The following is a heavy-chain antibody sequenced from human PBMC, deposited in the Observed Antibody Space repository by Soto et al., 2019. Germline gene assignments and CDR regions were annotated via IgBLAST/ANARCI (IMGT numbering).Heavy chain of an antibody. J-gene: IGHJ4*02. CDR2: ISSSSSTI. Sequence: EVQLVESGGGLVQPGGSLRLSCAASGFTFSSYSMNWVRQAPGKGLERVSYISSSSSTIYYADSVKGRFTISRDNAKNSLYLQMNSLRAEDTAVYYCARKFSGGIWGSYRYLDYWGQGTLVTVSS. V-gene: IGHV3-48*01. CDR3: ARKFSGGIWGSYRYLDY. D-gene: IGHD3-16*02. CDR1: GFTFSSYS.